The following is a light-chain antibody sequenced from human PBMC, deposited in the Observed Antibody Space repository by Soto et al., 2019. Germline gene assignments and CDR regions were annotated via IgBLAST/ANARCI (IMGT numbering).Light chain of an antibody. CDR3: QQYNNWPPANT. CDR1: QSVSSN. J-gene: IGKJ2*01. Sequence: EIVMTQSPATLSVSPGERATLSCSASQSVSSNLAWYQQKPGQAPRLLIYGASTRATGFPARFSGSGSGTEFTLTISSLQSEDFAVYYCQQYNNWPPANTFGQGTKLEIK. CDR2: GAS. V-gene: IGKV3-15*01.